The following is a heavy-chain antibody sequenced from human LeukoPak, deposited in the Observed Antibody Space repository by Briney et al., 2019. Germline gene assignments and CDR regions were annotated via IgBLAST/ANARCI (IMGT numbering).Heavy chain of an antibody. D-gene: IGHD1-26*01. Sequence: ASVKVSCKASGYTFTGYYMHWVRQAPGQGLEWMGWINPNSGGTNYAQKFQGRVTMTRDTSINTAYMELSRLESDDTAVYYCTRDQRGSHFDYWGQGTPVTVSS. CDR3: TRDQRGSHFDY. CDR2: INPNSGGT. CDR1: GYTFTGYY. V-gene: IGHV1-2*02. J-gene: IGHJ4*02.